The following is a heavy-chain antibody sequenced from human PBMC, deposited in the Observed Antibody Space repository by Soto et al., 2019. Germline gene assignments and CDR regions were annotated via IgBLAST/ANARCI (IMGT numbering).Heavy chain of an antibody. J-gene: IGHJ6*02. Sequence: SVKVSCKASGFTFTSSAVHWVRQARGQRLEWIGWIVVGSGNTNYAQKFQERVTITRDMSTSTAYMELSSLRSEDTAVYYCAAEGSGYYYGMDVWGQGTTVTVSS. CDR3: AAEGSGYYYGMDV. CDR2: IVVGSGNT. V-gene: IGHV1-58*01. D-gene: IGHD2-15*01. CDR1: GFTFTSSA.